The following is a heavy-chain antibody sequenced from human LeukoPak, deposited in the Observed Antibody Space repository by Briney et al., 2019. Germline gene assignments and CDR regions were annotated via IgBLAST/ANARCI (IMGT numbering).Heavy chain of an antibody. D-gene: IGHD1-26*01. CDR3: ARQDSGTYLNPLDI. Sequence: SETLSLTCIVSGGSISSYYWSWIRHPPGKGLEWIGYIYYTGSTNYNPSLKSRVTISVDTSKNQLSLKLRSVTAADTAVYYCARQDSGTYLNPLDIWGQGTVVTVSS. CDR1: GGSISSYY. V-gene: IGHV4-59*08. CDR2: IYYTGST. J-gene: IGHJ3*02.